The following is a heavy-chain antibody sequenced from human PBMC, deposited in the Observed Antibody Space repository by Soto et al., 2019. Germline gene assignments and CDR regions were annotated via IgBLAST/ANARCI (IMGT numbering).Heavy chain of an antibody. J-gene: IGHJ4*02. CDR3: AREVSSGIAVADGPVYFDY. D-gene: IGHD6-19*01. Sequence: QVQLVQSGAEVKKPGASVKVSCKASGYTFTGYYMHWVRQAPGQGPEWMGWINPNSGGTNYAQKFQGWVTMTRDTSISTAYMELSRLRSDDTAVYYCAREVSSGIAVADGPVYFDYWGQGTLVTVSS. CDR1: GYTFTGYY. CDR2: INPNSGGT. V-gene: IGHV1-2*04.